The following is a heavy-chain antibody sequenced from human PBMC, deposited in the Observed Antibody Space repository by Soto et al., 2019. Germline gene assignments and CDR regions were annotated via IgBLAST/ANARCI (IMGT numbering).Heavy chain of an antibody. D-gene: IGHD5-18*01. CDR1: GGSVSSGSYY. CDR2: IYSSGST. J-gene: IGHJ5*02. V-gene: IGHV4-61*01. CDR3: ARGVPYSYGYVSWFAP. Sequence: QVQLQESGPGLVKPSETLSLTCTVSGGSVSSGSYYWSWIRQPPGKGLEWIGYIYSSGSTNYNPSLTNRVTLSVDTSQNQFSLKLSSVTAADTAVYYCARGVPYSYGYVSWFAPWGQGTMVTVAS.